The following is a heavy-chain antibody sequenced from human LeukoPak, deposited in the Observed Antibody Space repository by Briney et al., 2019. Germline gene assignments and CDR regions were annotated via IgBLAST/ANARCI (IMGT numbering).Heavy chain of an antibody. Sequence: SETLSLTCTVSGGSISSSGYFWGWIRQPPGKGLEWIGSIYYSGSTYYNPSLKSRVTISVDTSKNQFSLKLSSVTAADTAVYYRARNKTGVADDAVYNWGQGTLVTVSS. J-gene: IGHJ4*02. CDR1: GGSISSSGYF. D-gene: IGHD6-19*01. V-gene: IGHV4-39*01. CDR2: IYYSGST. CDR3: ARNKTGVADDAVYN.